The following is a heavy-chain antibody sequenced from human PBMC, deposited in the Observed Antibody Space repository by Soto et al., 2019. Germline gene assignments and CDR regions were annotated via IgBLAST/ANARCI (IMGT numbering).Heavy chain of an antibody. D-gene: IGHD4-17*01. CDR3: ARDRLTTVTTSYYGMDV. CDR1: GGTFSSYA. V-gene: IGHV1-69*13. J-gene: IGHJ6*02. CDR2: IIPIFGTA. Sequence: SVKVSCKASGGTFSSYAISWVRQAPGQGLEWMGGIIPIFGTANYAQKFQGRVTITADESTSTAYMELSSLRSEDTAVYYCARDRLTTVTTSYYGMDVWGQGTTVTVSS.